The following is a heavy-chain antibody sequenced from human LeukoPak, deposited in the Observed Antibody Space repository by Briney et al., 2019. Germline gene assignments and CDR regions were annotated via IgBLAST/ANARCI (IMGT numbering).Heavy chain of an antibody. CDR3: AARGGATTWFDP. Sequence: SETLSLTCAVYGGSFSGYYWSWIRQPPGKGLVWIGEINHSGSTNYNPSLKSRVTISVDTSKNQFSLKLSSVTAADTAVYYCAARGGATTWFDPWGQGTLVTVSS. CDR2: INHSGST. CDR1: GGSFSGYY. D-gene: IGHD1-26*01. V-gene: IGHV4-34*01. J-gene: IGHJ5*02.